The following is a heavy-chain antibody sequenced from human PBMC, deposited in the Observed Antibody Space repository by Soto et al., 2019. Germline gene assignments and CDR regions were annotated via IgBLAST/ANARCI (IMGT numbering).Heavy chain of an antibody. J-gene: IGHJ6*02. D-gene: IGHD6-13*01. CDR1: GGTFSSYT. V-gene: IGHV1-69*08. Sequence: QVQLVQSGAEVKKPGSSVKVSCKASGGTFSSYTLSWVRQAPGQGLEWMGRIIPILGIANYAQKFQGRVTIAADKSTSTAYMELSSRGSEDRAVYYCARDGASAGTHYGMDVWGQGTTVTVSS. CDR3: ARDGASAGTHYGMDV. CDR2: IIPILGIA.